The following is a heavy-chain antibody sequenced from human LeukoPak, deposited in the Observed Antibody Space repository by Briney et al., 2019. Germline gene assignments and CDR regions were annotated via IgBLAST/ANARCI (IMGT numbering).Heavy chain of an antibody. CDR1: GFTFSSYG. CDR3: TSLTMVRGSKATDAFDI. D-gene: IGHD3-10*01. V-gene: IGHV3-30*02. CDR2: IRYDGSNK. J-gene: IGHJ3*02. Sequence: GGSLRLSCAASGFTFSSYGMHWVRQAPGKGLEWVAFIRYDGSNKYYADSVRGRFTISGDNSKNTLYLQMNSLRAEDTAVYYPTSLTMVRGSKATDAFDIWGQGTMVTVSS.